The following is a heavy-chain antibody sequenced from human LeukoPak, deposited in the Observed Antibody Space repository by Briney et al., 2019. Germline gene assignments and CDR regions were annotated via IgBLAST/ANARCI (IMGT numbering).Heavy chain of an antibody. D-gene: IGHD5-24*01. J-gene: IGHJ4*02. V-gene: IGHV1-18*01. CDR3: ARFRWLQGYDYFDY. CDR2: ISAYNGNT. CDR1: GYTFTSYG. Sequence: ASVKVSCKASGYTFTSYGISWVRQAPGQGLEWMGWISAYNGNTNYAQKLQGRVTMTTDTSTSTAYMELRSLRSDDTAVYYCARFRWLQGYDYFDYWGQGTLVTVSS.